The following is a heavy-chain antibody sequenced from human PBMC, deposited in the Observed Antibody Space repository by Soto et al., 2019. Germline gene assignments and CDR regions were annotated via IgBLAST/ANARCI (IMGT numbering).Heavy chain of an antibody. D-gene: IGHD6-6*01. CDR1: GFMFSSDW. Sequence: GGSLRLSCAASGFMFSSDWMHWVRQAPGKGLVWVSRINTDGSDTSYADSVKGRFTISRDNAKNTLYLQMNSLRAEDTAIYYCTRDRPAPKPYFDYWGQGNVVTISS. V-gene: IGHV3-74*01. CDR3: TRDRPAPKPYFDY. J-gene: IGHJ4*02. CDR2: INTDGSDT.